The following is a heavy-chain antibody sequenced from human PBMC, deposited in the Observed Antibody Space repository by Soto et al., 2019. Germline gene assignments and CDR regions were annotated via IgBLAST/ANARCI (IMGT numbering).Heavy chain of an antibody. CDR2: ISSSGSTI. V-gene: IGHV3-48*03. J-gene: IGHJ5*02. Sequence: EVQLVESGGGLVQPGGSLRLSCAASGFTFSSYEMNWVRQAPGKGLEWVSYISSSGSTIYYADSVKGRFTISRDNAKNSLYLQMNSLRAEDTAVYYCARSVFPHLNWFDPWGQGTLVTVSS. CDR3: ARSVFPHLNWFDP. D-gene: IGHD3-16*01. CDR1: GFTFSSYE.